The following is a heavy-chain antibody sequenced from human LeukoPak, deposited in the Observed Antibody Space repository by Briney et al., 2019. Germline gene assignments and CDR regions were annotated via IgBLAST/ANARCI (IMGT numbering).Heavy chain of an antibody. V-gene: IGHV1-2*02. D-gene: IGHD4-17*01. Sequence: ASVKVSFKASGYTFTGYYMHWVRQAPGQGLEWMGWINPNSGGTNYAQKFQGRVTMTRDTSISTAYMELSRLRSDDTAVYYCAGPEPDYGDYSFDYWGQGTLVTVSS. CDR3: AGPEPDYGDYSFDY. CDR1: GYTFTGYY. CDR2: INPNSGGT. J-gene: IGHJ4*02.